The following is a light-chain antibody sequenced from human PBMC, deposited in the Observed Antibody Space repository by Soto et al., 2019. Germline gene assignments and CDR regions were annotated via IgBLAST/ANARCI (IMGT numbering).Light chain of an antibody. J-gene: IGLJ2*01. Sequence: QAVVTQSPSASASLGASVKLTCTLSSGHSNYVIAWHQQQPEKGPRFLMKLHSDGRHTKGDGIPDRFSGSSSGAERYLTISSLQSEDEADYYCQTWATVIQVFGGGTKLTVL. CDR2: LHSDGRH. V-gene: IGLV4-69*01. CDR1: SGHSNYV. CDR3: QTWATVIQV.